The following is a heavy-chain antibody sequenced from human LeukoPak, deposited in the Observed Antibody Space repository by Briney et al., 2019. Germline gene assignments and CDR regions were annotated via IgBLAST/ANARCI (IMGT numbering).Heavy chain of an antibody. J-gene: IGHJ6*03. CDR2: IIPILGIA. CDR3: AREGDGYCSSTSCQYYYYYMDV. D-gene: IGHD2-2*03. Sequence: SVKVSCKASRGTFSSYTISWVRQAPGQGLEWMGRIIPILGIANYAQKFQGRVTITADKSTSTAYMELSSLRSEDTAVYYCAREGDGYCSSTSCQYYYYYMDVWGKGTTVTVSS. V-gene: IGHV1-69*04. CDR1: RGTFSSYT.